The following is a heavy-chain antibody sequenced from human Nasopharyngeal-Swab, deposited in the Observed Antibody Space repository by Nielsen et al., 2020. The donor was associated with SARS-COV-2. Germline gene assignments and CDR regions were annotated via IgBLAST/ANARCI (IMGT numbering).Heavy chain of an antibody. V-gene: IGHV4-31*03. CDR2: IYYSGST. CDR1: GGSISSGGYY. D-gene: IGHD6-6*01. J-gene: IGHJ2*01. Sequence: SETLSLTCTVSGGSISSGGYYWSWIRQHPGKGLEWIGYIYYSGSTYYNPSLKSRVTISVDTSKNQFSLKLSSVTAADTAVYYCARAHIIAAGFGDHWYFDLWGRGTLVTVSS. CDR3: ARAHIIAAGFGDHWYFDL.